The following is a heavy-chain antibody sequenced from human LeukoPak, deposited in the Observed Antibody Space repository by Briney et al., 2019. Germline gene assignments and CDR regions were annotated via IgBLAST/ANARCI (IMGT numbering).Heavy chain of an antibody. CDR1: GYSFTSYW. D-gene: IGHD4-17*01. Sequence: GESLKISCKGSGYSFTSYWISWARLMPGKGLEWMGRIDPSDSYTNYSPSFQGHVTISADKSISTAYLQWSSLKASDTAMYYCARQKATVTPSFDYWGQGTLVTVSS. CDR3: ARQKATVTPSFDY. J-gene: IGHJ4*02. CDR2: IDPSDSYT. V-gene: IGHV5-10-1*01.